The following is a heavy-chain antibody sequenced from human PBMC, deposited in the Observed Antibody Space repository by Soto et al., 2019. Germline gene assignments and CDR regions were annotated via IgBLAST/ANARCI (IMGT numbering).Heavy chain of an antibody. D-gene: IGHD2-21*02. CDR1: GGSISSSSYY. V-gene: IGHV4-39*01. Sequence: QLQLQESGPGLVKPSETLSLTCTVSGGSISSSSYYWGWIRQPPGKGLEWIGSIYYSGSTYYNPSLKSRVTISVDTSKNQFSLKLSSVTAADTAVYYCARHGVVVTAPPTPPYYFDYWGQGTLVTVSS. CDR3: ARHGVVVTAPPTPPYYFDY. J-gene: IGHJ4*02. CDR2: IYYSGST.